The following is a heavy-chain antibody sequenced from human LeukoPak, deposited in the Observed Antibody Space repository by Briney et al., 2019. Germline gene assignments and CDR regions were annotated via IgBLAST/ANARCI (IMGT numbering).Heavy chain of an antibody. CDR1: GFTFSTYA. D-gene: IGHD3-22*01. J-gene: IGHJ4*02. Sequence: GGSLRLSCAASGFTFSTYAMGWVRQPPGKGLEWVSTISGSGDDTYYADSVKGRFTIPRDNSKNTLYLQMNSLRADDTAVYYCAARPPIVVRGPFDHWGQGTLVTVSS. CDR3: AARPPIVVRGPFDH. CDR2: ISGSGDDT. V-gene: IGHV3-23*01.